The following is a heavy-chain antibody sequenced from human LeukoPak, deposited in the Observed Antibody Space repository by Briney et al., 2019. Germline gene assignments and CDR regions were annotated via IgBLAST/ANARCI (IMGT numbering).Heavy chain of an antibody. D-gene: IGHD5-18*01. V-gene: IGHV3-48*03. Sequence: PGGSLRLSCAASGFTFSSYEMNWVRQAPGKGLEWVSYISSSGSTIYYADSVKGRFTISRDNAKNSLYLQMNSLRAEDTAVYYCARDTNTAMADFDYWGKGTLVTVSS. CDR3: ARDTNTAMADFDY. CDR2: ISSSGSTI. CDR1: GFTFSSYE. J-gene: IGHJ4*02.